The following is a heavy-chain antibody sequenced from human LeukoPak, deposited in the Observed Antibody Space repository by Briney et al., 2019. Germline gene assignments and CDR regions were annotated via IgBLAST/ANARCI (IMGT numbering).Heavy chain of an antibody. D-gene: IGHD3-3*01. V-gene: IGHV4-39*01. Sequence: SETLSLTCTVSGGSISSSSYYWGWIRQPPGKGLEWIGSIYYSGSTYYNPSLKSRVTISVDTSKNQFSLKLSSVTAADTAVYYCASDTVFYDFWSGYYNMAAFDIWGQGTMVTVSS. CDR2: IYYSGST. J-gene: IGHJ3*02. CDR1: GGSISSSSYY. CDR3: ASDTVFYDFWSGYYNMAAFDI.